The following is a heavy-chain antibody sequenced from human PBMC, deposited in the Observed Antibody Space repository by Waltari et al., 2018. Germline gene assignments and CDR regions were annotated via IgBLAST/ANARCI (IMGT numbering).Heavy chain of an antibody. J-gene: IGHJ5*02. CDR2: MNPNVGKT. Sequence: QVQLVQSGAEVKKPGATVKVSCKASGYTFTSYDINWVRQATGQGLEWMGWMNPNVGKTGYAQKFQGRVTMARNTAVSTAYMELSSLGSEDTAVYYCARGRRQWLVLGYWFDPWGQGTLVTVSS. CDR3: ARGRRQWLVLGYWFDP. D-gene: IGHD6-19*01. V-gene: IGHV1-8*02. CDR1: GYTFTSYD.